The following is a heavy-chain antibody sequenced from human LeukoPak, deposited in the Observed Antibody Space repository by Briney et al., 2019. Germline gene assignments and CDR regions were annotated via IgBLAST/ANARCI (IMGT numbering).Heavy chain of an antibody. CDR2: IYYSGST. CDR1: GGSLSDYY. Sequence: SETLSLTCAVYGGSLSDYYWSWIRQPPGKGLEWIGSIYYSGSTYYNPSLKSRVTISVDTSKNQFSLKLSSVTAADTAVYYCARGYCSSTSCYYKSTKYYFDYWGQGTLVTVSS. D-gene: IGHD2-2*01. V-gene: IGHV4-34*01. J-gene: IGHJ4*02. CDR3: ARGYCSSTSCYYKSTKYYFDY.